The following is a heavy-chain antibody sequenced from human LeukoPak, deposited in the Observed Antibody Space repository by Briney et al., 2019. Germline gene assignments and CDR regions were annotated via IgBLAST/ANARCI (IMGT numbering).Heavy chain of an antibody. V-gene: IGHV3-74*01. CDR3: AKILDRHIVVVAE. D-gene: IGHD2-21*01. CDR2: INPDGSTA. CDR1: GFTFSDYW. J-gene: IGHJ4*02. Sequence: GGSLRLSCAASGFTFSDYWMYWVRQGPGKRLLSVSRINPDGSTAHYADSVTGRFTISRDNARNTVYLQMNSLRAEDTAVYYCAKILDRHIVVVAEWGQGTLVTVSS.